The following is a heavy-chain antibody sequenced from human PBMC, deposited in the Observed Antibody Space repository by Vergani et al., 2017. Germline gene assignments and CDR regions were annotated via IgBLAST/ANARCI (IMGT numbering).Heavy chain of an antibody. V-gene: IGHV4-59*01. J-gene: IGHJ5*02. D-gene: IGHD6-13*01. CDR3: AREGAGYSSNWYRGGFDP. CDR2: IYYSGST. Sequence: QVQMQESGPGMVKPSETLSLTCTVSGGSISSYYWSWIRQPPGKGLEWIGDIYYSGSTNYNPSLKSRVTISVDTSKIQFSLKLSSVTAADTAVYYCAREGAGYSSNWYRGGFDPWGQGTLVTVSS. CDR1: GGSISSYY.